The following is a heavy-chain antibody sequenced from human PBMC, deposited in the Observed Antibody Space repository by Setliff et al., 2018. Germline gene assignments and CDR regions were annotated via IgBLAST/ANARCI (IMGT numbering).Heavy chain of an antibody. J-gene: IGHJ4*02. CDR3: ARQGGAIEYGENARVFDS. CDR2: LYPDGST. V-gene: IGHV4-4*07. CDR1: GVSISSYF. D-gene: IGHD1-1*01. Sequence: PSETLSLTCNVSGVSISSYFWTWIRQPAGSGLEYIWRLYPDGSTNYNPSLRSRVAISVDKSENQLSLNLTSVTAADTAVYYCARQGGAIEYGENARVFDSWGQGILVTVSS.